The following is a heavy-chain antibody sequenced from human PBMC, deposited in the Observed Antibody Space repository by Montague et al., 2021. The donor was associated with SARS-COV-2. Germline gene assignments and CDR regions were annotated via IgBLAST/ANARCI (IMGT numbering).Heavy chain of an antibody. CDR2: TNHRSKWTS. J-gene: IGHJ4*02. Sequence: CAISGDSVWSNTVAWNWIRQSPSGGLEWLGRTNHRSKWTSDYATSVEGRISIDPDTSKNQFFLHLRSVTPEDTGVYYCVRDTGSAQAGFDAWGQGTLVTVSS. CDR3: VRDTGSAQAGFDA. D-gene: IGHD4-17*01. V-gene: IGHV6-1*01. CDR1: GDSVWSNTVA.